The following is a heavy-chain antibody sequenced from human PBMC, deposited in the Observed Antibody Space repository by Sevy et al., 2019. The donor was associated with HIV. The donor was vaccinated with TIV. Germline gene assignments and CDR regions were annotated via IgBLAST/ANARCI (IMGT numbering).Heavy chain of an antibody. D-gene: IGHD1-1*01. J-gene: IGHJ4*02. Sequence: GGSLRLSCAASGFTFSNAWMSWVRQAPGKGLEWVGRIKSKTDGGTTDYAAPVKGRFTISRDDSKNTLYLQMNSLKTEDTAIYYGTTDWKERGVSALLDYWGQGTLVTVSS. CDR3: TTDWKERGVSALLDY. V-gene: IGHV3-15*01. CDR2: IKSKTDGGTT. CDR1: GFTFSNAW.